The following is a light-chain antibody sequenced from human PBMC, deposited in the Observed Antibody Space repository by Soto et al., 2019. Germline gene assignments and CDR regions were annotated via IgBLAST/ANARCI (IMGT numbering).Light chain of an antibody. CDR1: SSDVGGQNY. CDR3: SSYTSSSTHYV. Sequence: QSALTQPPSASGSPGQSVAISCTGTSSDVGGQNYVSWYQQHPGKAPKLMIYEVSNRPSGVSNRFSGSKSGNTASLTISGLQAEDEADYYCSSYTSSSTHYVFGTGTKLTVL. V-gene: IGLV2-14*01. J-gene: IGLJ1*01. CDR2: EVS.